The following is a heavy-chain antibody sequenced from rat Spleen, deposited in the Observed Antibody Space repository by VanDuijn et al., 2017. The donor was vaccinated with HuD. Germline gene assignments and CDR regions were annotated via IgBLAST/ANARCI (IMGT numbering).Heavy chain of an antibody. J-gene: IGHJ4*01. Sequence: QVQLKESGPGLVQPSQTLSLTCTVSGFSLTSYHVSWVRQPPGKGLEWMGVIWGGGSTNYNSTLKSRLSISRDTSKSQVFLKMNSLQTDDTAIYFCTRSYYDGYYHVESYYVMDAWGQGASVTVSS. D-gene: IGHD1-12*03. CDR3: TRSYYDGYYHVESYYVMDA. CDR1: GFSLTSYH. CDR2: IWGGGST. V-gene: IGHV2-43*01.